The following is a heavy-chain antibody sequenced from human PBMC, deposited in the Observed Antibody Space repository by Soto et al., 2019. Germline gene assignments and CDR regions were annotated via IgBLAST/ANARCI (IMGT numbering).Heavy chain of an antibody. V-gene: IGHV4-39*01. CDR1: GGSISSSSYY. D-gene: IGHD3-9*01. CDR2: IYYSGST. CDR3: AYDILTGPFDY. Sequence: SETLSLTCTVSGGSISSSSYYWGWIRQPPGKGLEWIGSIYYSGSTYYNPSLKSRVTISVDTSKNQFPLKLSSVTAADTAVYYCAYDILTGPFDYWGQGTLVTVSS. J-gene: IGHJ4*02.